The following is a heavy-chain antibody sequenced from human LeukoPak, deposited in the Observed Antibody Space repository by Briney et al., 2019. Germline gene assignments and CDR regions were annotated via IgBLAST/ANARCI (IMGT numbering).Heavy chain of an antibody. CDR3: ARGLGYCSGGNCYSADPSFHY. Sequence: SETLSLTCPVSGYYSSTGYYWGWIRQPPGKGLEWIGSIYYSGRTYYNPSLKSRVTISVDTSENQFSLNLTSVTAADTAVYYCARGLGYCSGGNCYSADPSFHYWGQGTLVTVSS. V-gene: IGHV4-38-2*01. D-gene: IGHD2-15*01. J-gene: IGHJ4*02. CDR1: GYYSSTGYY. CDR2: IYYSGRT.